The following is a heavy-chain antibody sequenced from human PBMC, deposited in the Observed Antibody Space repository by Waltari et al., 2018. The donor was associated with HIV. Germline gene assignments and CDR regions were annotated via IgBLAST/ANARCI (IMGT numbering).Heavy chain of an antibody. CDR2: IYYSGST. CDR3: ANSPGLYDYVWGSYRWGDAFDI. Sequence: QVQLQESGPGLVKPSETLSLTCTVSGGSISSYYWSWIRQPPGKGLEWIGYIYYSGSTNYNPSLKSRVTISVDTSKNQFSLKLSSVTAADTAVYYCANSPGLYDYVWGSYRWGDAFDIWGQGTMVTVSS. D-gene: IGHD3-16*02. V-gene: IGHV4-59*01. J-gene: IGHJ3*02. CDR1: GGSISSYY.